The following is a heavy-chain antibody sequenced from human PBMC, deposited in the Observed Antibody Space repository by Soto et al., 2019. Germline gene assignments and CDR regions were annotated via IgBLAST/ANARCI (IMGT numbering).Heavy chain of an antibody. CDR3: ARSGPGGYIDY. V-gene: IGHV6-1*01. J-gene: IGHJ4*02. CDR1: GDSVSSKNAA. D-gene: IGHD3-22*01. CDR2: TYYRSKWHS. Sequence: SQTLSLTCAISGDSVSSKNAAWHWIRQSPSRGPEWLGRTYYRSKWHSGYAVSVRRRITISPDTSKNRFSLQLNSVTPDDTAVYYCARSGPGGYIDYWGRGTLVTVSS.